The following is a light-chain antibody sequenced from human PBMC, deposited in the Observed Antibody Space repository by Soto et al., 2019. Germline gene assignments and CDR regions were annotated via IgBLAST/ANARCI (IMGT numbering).Light chain of an antibody. CDR3: QQYNNWPPP. J-gene: IGKJ5*01. CDR1: QSVSSN. Sequence: EIVMTQSPAILSVSPGERATLSCRASQSVSSNLAWYQQKPGQAPRLLIYGASTRATGIPARFSGSGSGTEFTLTISSLQSEDVAVYYCQQYNNWPPPFGQGTRWRL. CDR2: GAS. V-gene: IGKV3-15*01.